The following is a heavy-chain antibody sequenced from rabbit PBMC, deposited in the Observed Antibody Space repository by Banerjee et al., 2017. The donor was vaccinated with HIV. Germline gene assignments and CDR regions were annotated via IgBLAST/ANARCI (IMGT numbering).Heavy chain of an antibody. CDR3: ARDLAGVIGWNFNL. D-gene: IGHD4-1*01. CDR2: IDAGSNGNT. J-gene: IGHJ4*01. V-gene: IGHV1S45*01. CDR1: GFSFSSSYW. Sequence: QEQLEESGGDLVKPEGSLTLTCTASGFSFSSSYWICWIRQAPGKGLEWIACIDAGSNGNTYYASWAKGRFTVSKASWTTVTLQMTSLTAADTASYFCARDLAGVIGWNFNLWGPGTLVTVS.